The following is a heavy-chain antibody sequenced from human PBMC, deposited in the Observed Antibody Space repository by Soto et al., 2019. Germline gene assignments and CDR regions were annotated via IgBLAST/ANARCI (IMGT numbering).Heavy chain of an antibody. CDR3: ATKGYYDSSGYSRAYDY. J-gene: IGHJ4*02. CDR2: IYYSGST. CDR1: GGSISSGGYY. D-gene: IGHD3-22*01. Sequence: SETLSLTCTVSGGSISSGGYYWSWIRQHPGKGLEWIGYIYYSGSTYYNPSLKSRVTISVDTSKNQFSLKLSSVTAADTAVYYCATKGYYDSSGYSRAYDYWGQGTLVTVSS. V-gene: IGHV4-30-4*08.